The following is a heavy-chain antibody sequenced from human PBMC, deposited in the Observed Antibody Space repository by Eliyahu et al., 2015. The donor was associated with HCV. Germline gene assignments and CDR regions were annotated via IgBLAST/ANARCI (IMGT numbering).Heavy chain of an antibody. J-gene: IGHJ4*02. V-gene: IGHV4-38-2*01. CDR3: TRAPPPAGYVDF. Sequence: QVQLQESGPGLVKPSETLSLTCVVSGFSISTAYYWGWIRQPPGRGLEWIGTIYHSGSTYYNPSLKSRVTISVDTAKNQFSLNLVSVTAADTAVYYCTRAPPPAGYVDFWGQGTLVIVSS. D-gene: IGHD3-16*01. CDR1: GFSISTAYY. CDR2: IYHSGST.